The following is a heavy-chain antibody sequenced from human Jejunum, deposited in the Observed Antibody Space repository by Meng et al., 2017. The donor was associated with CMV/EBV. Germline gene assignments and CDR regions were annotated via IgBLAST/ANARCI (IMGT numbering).Heavy chain of an antibody. CDR3: VSDFSGSAPSGFDY. CDR2: IHPSGGST. J-gene: IGHJ4*02. V-gene: IGHV1-46*01. D-gene: IGHD3-10*01. CDR1: GYTFTNYD. Sequence: KASGYTFTNYDMHWVRQAPGQGLEWMGIIHPSGGSTSYAQKFQGRVTMTRDTSTTTVYMELSSLRSEDTAVYYCVSDFSGSAPSGFDYWGQGTLVTVSS.